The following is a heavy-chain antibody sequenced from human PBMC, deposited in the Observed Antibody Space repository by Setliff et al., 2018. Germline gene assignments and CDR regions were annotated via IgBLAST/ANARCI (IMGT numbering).Heavy chain of an antibody. D-gene: IGHD3-3*01. CDR3: ARGKTFFGAFIRAFDI. CDR1: GGSISSSSYY. CDR2: IYYSGST. Sequence: SETLSLTCTVSGGSISSSSYYWGWIRQPPGKGLEWIGSIYYSGSTYYNPSLKSRVTISIDTSKNQFSLKLSSVTAADTAVYHCARGKTFFGAFIRAFDIWGQGRMVTVS. V-gene: IGHV4-39*07. J-gene: IGHJ3*02.